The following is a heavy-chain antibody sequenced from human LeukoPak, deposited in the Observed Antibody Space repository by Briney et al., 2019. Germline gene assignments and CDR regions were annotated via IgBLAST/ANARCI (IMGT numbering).Heavy chain of an antibody. Sequence: PSETLSLTCAVYGGSFSGYYWSWIRQPPGKGLEWIGEINHSGSTNYNPSLKSRVTISVDTSKNQFSLKLSSVTAADTAVYYCARERGSGYYYDYWGQGTLVTVSS. CDR1: GGSFSGYY. CDR2: INHSGST. D-gene: IGHD3-22*01. V-gene: IGHV4-34*01. CDR3: ARERGSGYYYDY. J-gene: IGHJ4*02.